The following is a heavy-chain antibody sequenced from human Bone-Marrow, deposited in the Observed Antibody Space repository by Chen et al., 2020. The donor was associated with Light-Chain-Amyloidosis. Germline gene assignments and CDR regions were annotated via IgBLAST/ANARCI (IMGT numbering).Heavy chain of an antibody. J-gene: IGHJ3*01. D-gene: IGHD2-21*01. CDR1: GFNFRNAW. CDR2: IKSKVHGGTT. V-gene: IGHV3-15*01. CDR3: TAIVGSYDTFDF. Sequence: EVQLVESGGGLVKSGGSLRLSCAASGFNFRNAWMSWVRQAPGKGLEWVGRIKSKVHGGTTDYAAPVEGIFTISRDDSRNTLYLQLDSLNTEDTAIYYCTAIVGSYDTFDFWGQGTMVIVSS.